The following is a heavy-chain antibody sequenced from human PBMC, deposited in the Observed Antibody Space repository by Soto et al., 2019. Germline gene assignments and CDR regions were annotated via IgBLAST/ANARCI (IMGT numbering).Heavy chain of an antibody. V-gene: IGHV3-30*03. Sequence: GGSLRLSCAASGFTFSSYGMHWVRQAPGKGLEWVAVISYDGSNKYYADSVKGRFTISRDNSKNTLYLQMNSLRAEDTAVYYCALIGGYCSSTSCYARRQWLDFDYWRQGTLVTVSS. J-gene: IGHJ4*02. CDR2: ISYDGSNK. CDR1: GFTFSSYG. CDR3: ALIGGYCSSTSCYARRQWLDFDY. D-gene: IGHD2-2*01.